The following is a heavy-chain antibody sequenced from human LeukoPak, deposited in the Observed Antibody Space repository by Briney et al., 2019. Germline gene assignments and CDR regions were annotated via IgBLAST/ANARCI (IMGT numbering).Heavy chain of an antibody. J-gene: IGHJ4*02. CDR1: GFTFSNFA. V-gene: IGHV3-23*01. Sequence: GGSLRLSCAASGFTFSNFAMTWVRQAPGKGLEWVSSIVGSSSTYYADSLKGRFTISRDNSKNTLYLQMNSLRAEDTAVYYCAKDNGGSLVYFDYWGQGTLVTVSS. D-gene: IGHD1-26*01. CDR2: IVGSSST. CDR3: AKDNGGSLVYFDY.